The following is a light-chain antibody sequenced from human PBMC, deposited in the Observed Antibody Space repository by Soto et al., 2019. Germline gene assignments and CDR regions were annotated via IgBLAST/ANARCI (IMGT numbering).Light chain of an antibody. Sequence: QSVLTQPASVSGSPGQSIPISCTGSSSDIGRYNLVSWYQQHPGKAPKLIIYEGNKRPSGVSNRFSGSKSGNTASLTISGLQADDEADYYCASYTVSGTLIFGGGTK. CDR1: SSDIGRYNL. V-gene: IGLV2-14*02. CDR2: EGN. CDR3: ASYTVSGTLI. J-gene: IGLJ2*01.